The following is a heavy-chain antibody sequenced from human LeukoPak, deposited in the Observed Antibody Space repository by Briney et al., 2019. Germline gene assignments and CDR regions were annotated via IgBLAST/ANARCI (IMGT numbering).Heavy chain of an antibody. CDR3: ALAARYYYYTMDV. V-gene: IGHV1-46*01. D-gene: IGHD6-6*01. CDR2: INPSGGST. J-gene: IGHJ6*02. CDR1: GYTFTNYY. Sequence: HRPSVKVSCKASGYTFTNYYMHWVRQAPGQGLEWMGIINPSGGSTSHTQKFQGRVTLTRDTSTSTVYMELSSLRSEDTAVYYCALAARYYYYTMDVWGQGTTVTVSS.